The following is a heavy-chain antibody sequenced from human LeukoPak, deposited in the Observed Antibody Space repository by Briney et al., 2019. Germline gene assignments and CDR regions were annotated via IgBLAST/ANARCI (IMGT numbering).Heavy chain of an antibody. D-gene: IGHD3-22*01. CDR2: ISGSGGST. CDR3: AKDAGSGYYSNFDY. CDR1: GFTFSSYA. Sequence: GGSPRLSCAASGFTFSSYAMSWVRQAPGKGLEWVSAISGSGGSTYYTDSVKGRFTISRDNSKNTLYLQMNSLRAEDTAVYYCAKDAGSGYYSNFDYWGQGTLVTVSS. V-gene: IGHV3-23*01. J-gene: IGHJ4*02.